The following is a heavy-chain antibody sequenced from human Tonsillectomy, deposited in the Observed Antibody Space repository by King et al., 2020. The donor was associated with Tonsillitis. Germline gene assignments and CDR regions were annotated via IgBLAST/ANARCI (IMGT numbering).Heavy chain of an antibody. CDR3: ARERDMVATGWVDT. Sequence: VQLVESGGGLVKPGGSLRLSCAASGFTFSSYSMNWVRQAPGKGLEWVSSISSSSSYIYYADSVKGRFTISRDNAKNSLYLQMNSLRAEDTAVYYCARERDMVATGWVDTWGQGTLVTVSS. J-gene: IGHJ5*02. CDR1: GFTFSSYS. V-gene: IGHV3-21*01. CDR2: ISSSSSYI. D-gene: IGHD5-12*01.